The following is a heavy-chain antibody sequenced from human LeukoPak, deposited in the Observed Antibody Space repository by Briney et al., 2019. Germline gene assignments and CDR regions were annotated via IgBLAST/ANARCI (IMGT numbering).Heavy chain of an antibody. J-gene: IGHJ4*02. CDR2: FDPEDGET. CDR3: ATDLSMVRGTDFDY. CDR1: GYTLTELS. V-gene: IGHV1-24*01. D-gene: IGHD3-10*01. Sequence: GASVKVSCKVSGYTLTELSMHWVRQAPGKGLEWMGGFDPEDGETIYAQKFQGRVTMTEDTSTDTAYMELSSLRSEDTAVYYCATDLSMVRGTDFDYWGQGTLVTVSS.